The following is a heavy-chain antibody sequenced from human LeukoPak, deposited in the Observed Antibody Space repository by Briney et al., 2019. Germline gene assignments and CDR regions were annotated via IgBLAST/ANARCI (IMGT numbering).Heavy chain of an antibody. J-gene: IGHJ4*02. CDR3: ASLGRRGYSYGLGY. CDR2: ISSSSSYI. V-gene: IGHV3-21*01. D-gene: IGHD5-18*01. Sequence: TGGSLRLSCAASGFTFSSYSMNWVRQAPGKGLEWVSSISSSSSYIYYADSVKGRFTISRDNAKNSLYLQMNSLRAEDTAVYYCASLGRRGYSYGLGYWGQGTLVTVSS. CDR1: GFTFSSYS.